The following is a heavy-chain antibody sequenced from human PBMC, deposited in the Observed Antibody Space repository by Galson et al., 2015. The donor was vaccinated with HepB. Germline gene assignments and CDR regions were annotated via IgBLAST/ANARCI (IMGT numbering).Heavy chain of an antibody. CDR3: ASLVGGNAPNFDY. Sequence: SLRLSCAASGFTFSNYNMNWVRQAPGKGLEWVSSISSSSSYIYYADSVKGRFTISRDNAKNSLYLQMNSLRAEDTAVYYCASLVGGNAPNFDYWGQGTLVTVSS. CDR2: ISSSSSYI. V-gene: IGHV3-21*01. J-gene: IGHJ4*02. D-gene: IGHD4-23*01. CDR1: GFTFSNYN.